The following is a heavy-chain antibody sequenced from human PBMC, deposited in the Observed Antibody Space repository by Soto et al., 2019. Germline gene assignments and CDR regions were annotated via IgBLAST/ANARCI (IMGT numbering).Heavy chain of an antibody. D-gene: IGHD3-22*01. V-gene: IGHV3-48*01. CDR1: GFNFSTYI. Sequence: GGSLSLSCAASGFNFSTYIMNWVRQAPGKGLEWVSYISSSSSTIFYTDSVKGRFTVSRDNAKNSLYLQMNSLRAEDTAVYYCARHTYYYDSSGPPAYWGQGTLVTVSS. CDR2: ISSSSSTI. J-gene: IGHJ4*02. CDR3: ARHTYYYDSSGPPAY.